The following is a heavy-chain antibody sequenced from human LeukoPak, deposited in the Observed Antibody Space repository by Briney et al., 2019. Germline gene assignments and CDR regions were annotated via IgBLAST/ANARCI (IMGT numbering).Heavy chain of an antibody. CDR1: GFTFSSYW. J-gene: IGHJ4*02. CDR3: ARDKDTGYSSGWYSDY. V-gene: IGHV3-7*01. D-gene: IGHD6-19*01. Sequence: GGSLRLSCAASGFTFSSYWMSWVRQAPGKGLEWVANIKQDGSEKYYVDSVKGRFTISRDNAKNSLYLQMNSLRAEDTAVYYCARDKDTGYSSGWYSDYWGQGTLVTVSS. CDR2: IKQDGSEK.